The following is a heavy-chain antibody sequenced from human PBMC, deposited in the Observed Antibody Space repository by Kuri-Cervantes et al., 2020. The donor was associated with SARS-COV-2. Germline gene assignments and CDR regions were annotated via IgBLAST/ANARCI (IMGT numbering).Heavy chain of an antibody. D-gene: IGHD6-19*01. Sequence: GESLKISCAASGFTFSSYAISWVRQAPGKGLEWVSILYGGDKTDYADSVKGRFTISRDNSKNTLLLQMDSLRADDTAVYYCASDRDSNGWLGAYDIWGQGTMVTVSS. CDR2: LYGGDKT. V-gene: IGHV3-53*01. CDR3: ASDRDSNGWLGAYDI. J-gene: IGHJ3*02. CDR1: GFTFSSYA.